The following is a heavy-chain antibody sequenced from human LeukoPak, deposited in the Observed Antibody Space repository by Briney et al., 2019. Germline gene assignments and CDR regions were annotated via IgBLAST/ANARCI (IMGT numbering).Heavy chain of an antibody. CDR1: GYTLTELS. CDR3: ATSGYGGYYFDY. J-gene: IGHJ4*02. V-gene: IGHV1-24*01. D-gene: IGHD5-12*01. CDR2: FDPEDGET. Sequence: ASVNVSCKVSGYTLTELSMHWVRQAPGKGLEWMGGFDPEDGETIYAQKFQGRVTMTEDTSTDTAYMELSSLRSEDTAVYYCATSGYGGYYFDYWGQGTLVTVSS.